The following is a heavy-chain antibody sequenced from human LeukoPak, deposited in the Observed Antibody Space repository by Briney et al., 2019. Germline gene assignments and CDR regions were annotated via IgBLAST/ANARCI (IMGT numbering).Heavy chain of an antibody. CDR1: GFTFSSYE. CDR3: AKDRLSTPTAPRFDP. Sequence: GGSLRLSCAASGFTFSSYEMNWVRQAPGKGLEWVSFISSSGSAIHYADSVKGRFTISRDNSKNTLYLQMNSLRAEDTALYYCAKDRLSTPTAPRFDPWGQGTQVTVSS. D-gene: IGHD2-15*01. CDR2: ISSSGSAI. J-gene: IGHJ5*02. V-gene: IGHV3-48*03.